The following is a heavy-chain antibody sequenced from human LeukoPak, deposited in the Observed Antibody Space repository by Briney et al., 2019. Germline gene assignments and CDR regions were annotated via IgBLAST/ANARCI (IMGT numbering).Heavy chain of an antibody. D-gene: IGHD4-23*01. CDR2: ITGSGGWA. J-gene: IGHJ4*02. CDR1: GLTFSSYA. V-gene: IGHV3-23*01. Sequence: GSLRLSCAASGLTFSSYAMMWLRQAPGQGLEWVSAITGSGGWALYADSVKGRFTISRDNSKNTLYLQMNSLRAEDTAVYYCAKDHGGNSDYWGQGTLVTVSS. CDR3: AKDHGGNSDY.